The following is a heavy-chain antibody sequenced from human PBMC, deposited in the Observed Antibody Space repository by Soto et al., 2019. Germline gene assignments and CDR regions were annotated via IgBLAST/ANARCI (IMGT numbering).Heavy chain of an antibody. CDR3: ARSNSYGPPLDY. CDR1: GDSVSSNGAS. V-gene: IGHV6-1*01. Sequence: SQTLSLTCAISGDSVSSNGASWHWIRQSPSRGLEWLGRTYYRSRWYNDYAESVKSRITINADTSKNQLSLQMNSVTPEDTALYYCARSNSYGPPLDYWGQGALVTV. CDR2: TYYRSRWYN. D-gene: IGHD5-18*01. J-gene: IGHJ4*02.